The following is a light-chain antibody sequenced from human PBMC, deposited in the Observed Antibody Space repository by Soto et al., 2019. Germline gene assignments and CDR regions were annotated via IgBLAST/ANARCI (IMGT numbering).Light chain of an antibody. V-gene: IGLV1-40*01. Sequence: QSVLTQPPSVSGAPGQRVTISCTGSSSDIGAGFDVHWYQHLPGTAPKLLIYGNTNRPSGVPGRFSGSKSGTSASLVITGLQAEDEADYYCQSYDNSRTGFYVFGTGTKVTVL. CDR2: GNT. CDR1: SSDIGAGFD. CDR3: QSYDNSRTGFYV. J-gene: IGLJ1*01.